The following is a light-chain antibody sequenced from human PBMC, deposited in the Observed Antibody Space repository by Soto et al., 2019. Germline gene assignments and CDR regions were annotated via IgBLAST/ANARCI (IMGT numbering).Light chain of an antibody. Sequence: DIVLTQSPGTLSLSPWERATLSCRASQSVSRSYIAWYQQKPGQAPSLLIYGASSRASGTPDRFSGSGSGADFTLTITRLEPEDFALYYCQQYGSIPLTFGRGTKVDIK. J-gene: IGKJ4*01. CDR3: QQYGSIPLT. CDR1: QSVSRSY. CDR2: GAS. V-gene: IGKV3-20*01.